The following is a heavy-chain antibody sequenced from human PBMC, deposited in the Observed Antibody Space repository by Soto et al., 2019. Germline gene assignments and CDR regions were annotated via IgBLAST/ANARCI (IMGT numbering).Heavy chain of an antibody. CDR3: ARYSDSGGTYYFDY. Sequence: PSETVSLTCTVSGGSISRRHYYYGWIRQPPGKWLEWIGNIYYSGSTYYTPSLKSRVTMSVDTSKNQFSLKLSSVTAADTAVYYCARYSDSGGTYYFDYWGQGTLVTVSS. CDR2: IYYSGST. CDR1: GGSISRRHYY. V-gene: IGHV4-39*01. J-gene: IGHJ4*02. D-gene: IGHD3-22*01.